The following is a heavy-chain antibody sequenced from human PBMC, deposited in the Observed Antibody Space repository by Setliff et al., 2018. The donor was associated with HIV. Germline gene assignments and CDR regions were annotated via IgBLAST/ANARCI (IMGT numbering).Heavy chain of an antibody. J-gene: IGHJ3*02. Sequence: LSLTCAVYSGSFSTYYWTWIRQPPGKGLEWIGEINHSGSTNYNPSLKGRVTISVDPSKNQFSLRLNSVTAADTAVYYCARGRVGATTEATFDIWGQGTMVTVSS. D-gene: IGHD1-26*01. CDR3: ARGRVGATTEATFDI. V-gene: IGHV4-34*01. CDR2: INHSGST. CDR1: SGSFSTYY.